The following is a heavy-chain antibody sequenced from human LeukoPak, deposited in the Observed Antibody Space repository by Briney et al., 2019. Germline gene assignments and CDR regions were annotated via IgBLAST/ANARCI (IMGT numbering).Heavy chain of an antibody. CDR2: ISGRGSST. CDR3: AKDNGARTWDFQH. CDR1: GFTFNNYA. J-gene: IGHJ1*01. V-gene: IGHV3-23*01. D-gene: IGHD3-10*01. Sequence: GGSLRLSCAASGFTFNNYAMSWVRQAPGKGLEWVSGISGRGSSTYYADSVKGRFTISRDNFKNTVYLQMSSLRAEDTAVYYCAKDNGARTWDFQHWGQGTLIIVSS.